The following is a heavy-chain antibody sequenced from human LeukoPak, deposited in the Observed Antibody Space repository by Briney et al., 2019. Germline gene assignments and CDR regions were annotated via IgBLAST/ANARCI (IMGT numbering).Heavy chain of an antibody. Sequence: GGSLRLSCAASGFTFRNYAMNWVRQAPGKGLEWVTTISGDGDNTYYADSVKGRFTTSRDDSRSTLYLQMNSLRAEDTAKYYCAKCEAGVATICGGLYYWGQGTLVTVSS. D-gene: IGHD5-12*01. CDR2: ISGDGDNT. J-gene: IGHJ4*02. V-gene: IGHV3-23*01. CDR1: GFTFRNYA. CDR3: AKCEAGVATICGGLYY.